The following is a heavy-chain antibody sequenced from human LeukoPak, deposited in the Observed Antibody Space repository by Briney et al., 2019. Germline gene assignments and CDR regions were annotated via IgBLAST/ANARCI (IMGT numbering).Heavy chain of an antibody. V-gene: IGHV4-34*01. CDR3: ARVLLVTPVAAFDV. CDR2: IDHSGST. J-gene: IGHJ3*01. D-gene: IGHD4-23*01. CDR1: GGAFNSYY. Sequence: SETLSLTWAVSGGAFNSYYWSWIGQPPGKGLEWIGQIDHSGSTNFNPSLKSRVTMSVDTTKKRVSLNLNSVTAADTAVYYCARVLLVTPVAAFDVWGEGTMVAVSS.